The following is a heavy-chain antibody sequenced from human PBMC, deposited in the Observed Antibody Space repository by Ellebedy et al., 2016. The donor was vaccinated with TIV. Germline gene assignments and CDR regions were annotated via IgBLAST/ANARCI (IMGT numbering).Heavy chain of an antibody. D-gene: IGHD4-17*01. CDR1: GFNFNSYA. J-gene: IGHJ4*02. Sequence: PGGSLRLSCAASGFNFNSYALHWVRQAPGKGLEWVSYISSSGSPIHYADSVKGRFSISRDNVKNSLYLQMNSVRDEDTAVYYCARDENYGAEVIDYWGQGTLVTVSS. V-gene: IGHV3-48*02. CDR3: ARDENYGAEVIDY. CDR2: ISSSGSPI.